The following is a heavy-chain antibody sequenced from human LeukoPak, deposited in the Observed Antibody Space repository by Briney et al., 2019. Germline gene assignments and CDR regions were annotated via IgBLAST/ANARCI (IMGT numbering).Heavy chain of an antibody. CDR2: IYYSGST. Sequence: PSETLSLTCTVSGGSISSYYWSWIGQPPGKGLEWIGYIYYSGSTNYNPSLKSRVTISVDTSKNQFSLKLSSVTAADTAVYYCAREPYRYCSGGSCYSSWFDPWGQGTLVTVSS. V-gene: IGHV4-59*01. J-gene: IGHJ5*02. D-gene: IGHD2-15*01. CDR3: AREPYRYCSGGSCYSSWFDP. CDR1: GGSISSYY.